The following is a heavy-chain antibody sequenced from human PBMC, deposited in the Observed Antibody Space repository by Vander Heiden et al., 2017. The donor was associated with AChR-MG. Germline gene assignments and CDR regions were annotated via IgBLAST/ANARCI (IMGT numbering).Heavy chain of an antibody. D-gene: IGHD3-22*01. J-gene: IGHJ4*02. CDR1: GGTFSSYA. Sequence: QVQLVQSGAEVKNPGSSVKVSCKASGGTFSSYAISWVRQAPGQGLEWMGRIIPILGIANYAQKFQGRVTITADKSTSTAYMELSSLRSEDTAVYYCASYPYYYDSSGYLGFDYWGQGTLVTVSS. V-gene: IGHV1-69*04. CDR3: ASYPYYYDSSGYLGFDY. CDR2: IIPILGIA.